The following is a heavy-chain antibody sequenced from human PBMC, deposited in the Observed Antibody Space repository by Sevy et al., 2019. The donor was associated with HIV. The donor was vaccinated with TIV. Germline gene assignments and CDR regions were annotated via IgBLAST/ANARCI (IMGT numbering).Heavy chain of an antibody. Sequence: GGSLRLSCAASGFTFSSYWMHWVRQSPGKGLEWVSRINTDGTITTYADSVKGRFTISRDNAKNTLYMEMNSLRAEDTAVYYWARGGGLGAFDIWGQGTLVTVSS. V-gene: IGHV3-74*03. CDR2: INTDGTIT. J-gene: IGHJ3*02. CDR3: ARGGGLGAFDI. D-gene: IGHD3-16*01. CDR1: GFTFSSYW.